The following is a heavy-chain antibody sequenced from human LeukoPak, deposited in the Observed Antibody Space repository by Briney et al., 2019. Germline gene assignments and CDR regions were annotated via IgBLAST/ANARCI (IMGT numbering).Heavy chain of an antibody. CDR2: MKQDGSER. Sequence: GGSLRLSCAASGFTLSSYWMSWVRQAPGKGLEWVANMKQDGSERYYVDSVKGRFTISRDNAKNSLYLEMNSLRAEDTSVYYCARYKPQYRWDLYYFDSWGQGTLVTVSS. CDR1: GFTLSSYW. J-gene: IGHJ4*02. D-gene: IGHD1-1*01. CDR3: ARYKPQYRWDLYYFDS. V-gene: IGHV3-7*01.